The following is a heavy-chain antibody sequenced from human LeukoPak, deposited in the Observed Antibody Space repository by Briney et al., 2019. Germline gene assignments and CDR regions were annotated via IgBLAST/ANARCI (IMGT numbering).Heavy chain of an antibody. J-gene: IGHJ5*02. V-gene: IGHV1-69*05. D-gene: IGHD3-3*01. CDR2: IIPIFGTA. CDR1: GGTFSSYA. Sequence: SVKVSCKASGGTFSSYAIIWVRQAPGQGLEWMGGIIPIFGTANYAQKFQGRVTITTDESTSTAYMELSSLRSEDTAVYYCARVAYYDFWMTGTWFDPWGQGTLVTVSS. CDR3: ARVAYYDFWMTGTWFDP.